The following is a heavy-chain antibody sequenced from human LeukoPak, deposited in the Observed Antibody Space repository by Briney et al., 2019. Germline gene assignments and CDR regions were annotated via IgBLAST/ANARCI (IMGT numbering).Heavy chain of an antibody. V-gene: IGHV3-48*01. CDR1: GFSLSAYN. CDR3: ARDRHVPGLYYYYMDV. D-gene: IGHD6-6*01. Sequence: HPGGSLRLSCEGSGFSLSAYNMNWVRQAPGKGLESISYISSSSATIFYADSVKGRFTISRDNAKNSLYLQMNSLRPEDTAVYFCARDRHVPGLYYYYMDVWGKGTTVTVSS. J-gene: IGHJ6*03. CDR2: ISSSSATI.